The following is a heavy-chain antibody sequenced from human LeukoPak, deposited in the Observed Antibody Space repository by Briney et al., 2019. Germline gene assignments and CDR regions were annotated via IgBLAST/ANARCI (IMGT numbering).Heavy chain of an antibody. V-gene: IGHV3-23*01. D-gene: IGHD6-19*01. CDR3: AKKGAVVAVAGNGKGKYYFDY. CDR1: GGSFSGYY. CDR2: ISGSGGST. Sequence: ETLSLTCAVYGGSFSGYYWSWIRQAPGKGLEWVSAISGSGGSTYYADSVKGRFTISRDNSKNTLYLQMNSLRAEDTAVYYCAKKGAVVAVAGNGKGKYYFDYWGQGTLVTVSS. J-gene: IGHJ4*02.